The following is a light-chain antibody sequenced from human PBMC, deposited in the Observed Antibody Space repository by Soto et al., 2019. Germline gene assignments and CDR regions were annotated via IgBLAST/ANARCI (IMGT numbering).Light chain of an antibody. CDR2: NAD. V-gene: IGKV1-5*01. CDR1: QSISSW. Sequence: DVQRTQAPSSLAASVVDRVTITFRASQSISSWLAWYQQKPGKAPKILIYNADTLESGVTSRFSGSGYGTEFILNISRLQPDDFATYYCQQFSLYWAFGQGTKV. J-gene: IGKJ1*01. CDR3: QQFSLYWA.